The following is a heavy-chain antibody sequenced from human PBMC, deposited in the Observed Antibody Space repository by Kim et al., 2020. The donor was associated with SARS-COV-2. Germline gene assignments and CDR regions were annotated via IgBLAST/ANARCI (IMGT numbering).Heavy chain of an antibody. CDR3: ANSHSSAWGTFDY. V-gene: IGHV3-23*01. D-gene: IGHD6-6*01. Sequence: YSDSLKGRFTISSDNSKNTLYLQMNSLSAEDTAVYYCANSHSSAWGTFDYWGQGALVTVSS. J-gene: IGHJ4*02.